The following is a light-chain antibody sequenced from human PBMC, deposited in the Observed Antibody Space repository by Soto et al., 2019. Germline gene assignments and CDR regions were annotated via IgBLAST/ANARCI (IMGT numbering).Light chain of an antibody. V-gene: IGKV1-5*03. CDR2: KAA. CDR3: QQYYCYPST. CDR1: QSVRTW. Sequence: DIQMTQSASTLSASVGDRVTITCRASQSVRTWLAWYQQKSRKAPELLIYKAASLESGVPSRFSGSGSGTDFTLTISFLQSEDFASYCYQQYYCYPSTFGQGTKVDIK. J-gene: IGKJ1*01.